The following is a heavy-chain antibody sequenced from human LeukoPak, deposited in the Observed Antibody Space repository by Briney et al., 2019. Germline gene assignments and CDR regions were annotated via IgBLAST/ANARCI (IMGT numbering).Heavy chain of an antibody. Sequence: GGSLRLSCAASGFTFSSYSMNWVRQAPGKGLEWVSSISSSSSYIYYADSVKGRFTISRDNAKNSLYLQMNSLRAEDTAVYYWARGSDYYGSGSYFIDAFDIWGQGTMVTVSS. D-gene: IGHD3-10*01. CDR1: GFTFSSYS. V-gene: IGHV3-21*01. J-gene: IGHJ3*02. CDR2: ISSSSSYI. CDR3: ARGSDYYGSGSYFIDAFDI.